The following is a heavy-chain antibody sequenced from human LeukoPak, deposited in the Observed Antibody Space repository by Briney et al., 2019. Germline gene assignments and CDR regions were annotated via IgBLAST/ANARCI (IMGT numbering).Heavy chain of an antibody. CDR1: GGSISSYY. J-gene: IGHJ2*01. Sequence: PSETLSLTCTVSGGSISSYYWNWIRQPPGKGLEWIGYIYYSGSTNYNPSLKSRVTISADTSKNQFSLKLSSVTAADTAVYYCARATIAAASFDLWGRGTLVTVS. D-gene: IGHD6-13*01. CDR2: IYYSGST. V-gene: IGHV4-59*01. CDR3: ARATIAAASFDL.